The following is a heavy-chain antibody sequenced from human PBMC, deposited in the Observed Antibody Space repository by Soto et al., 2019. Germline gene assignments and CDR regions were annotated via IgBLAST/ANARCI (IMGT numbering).Heavy chain of an antibody. Sequence: QVQLVQSGAEVKKPGASVKVSCKASGYTFTSYGISWVRQAPGQGLEWMGWISAYNGNTNYAQKLQGRVTMTTDTSTSTAYMELRSLRYDDTAVYYGARDQKEALWFWGRGWFDSWGQGTLVTVSS. CDR2: ISAYNGNT. D-gene: IGHD3-10*01. V-gene: IGHV1-18*04. CDR3: ARDQKEALWFWGRGWFDS. CDR1: GYTFTSYG. J-gene: IGHJ5*01.